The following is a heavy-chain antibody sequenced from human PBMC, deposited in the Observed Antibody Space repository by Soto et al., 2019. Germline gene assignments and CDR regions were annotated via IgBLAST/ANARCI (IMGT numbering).Heavy chain of an antibody. J-gene: IGHJ3*02. V-gene: IGHV3-33*01. CDR3: ARDGSSSPASSAFDI. Sequence: GGSLRLSCAASGFTFSSYGMHWVRQAPGKGLEWVAVIWYDGSNKYYADSVKGRFTISRDNSKNTLYLQMNSLRAEDTAVYYCARDGSSSPASSAFDIWGQGTMVTV. CDR2: IWYDGSNK. D-gene: IGHD6-6*01. CDR1: GFTFSSYG.